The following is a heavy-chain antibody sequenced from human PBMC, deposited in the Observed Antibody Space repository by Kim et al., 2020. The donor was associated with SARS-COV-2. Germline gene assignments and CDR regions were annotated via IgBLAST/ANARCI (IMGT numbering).Heavy chain of an antibody. D-gene: IGHD6-19*01. CDR3: ARATVAGYFDY. CDR2: T. J-gene: IGHJ4*02. Sequence: TYYADSVKARFTISRDKSKNTLYLQMNSLRAEDTAMYYCARATVAGYFDYWGQGTLVTVSS. V-gene: IGHV3-30*01.